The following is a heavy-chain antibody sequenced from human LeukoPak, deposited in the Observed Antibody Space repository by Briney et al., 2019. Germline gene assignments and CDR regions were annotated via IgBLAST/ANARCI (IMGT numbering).Heavy chain of an antibody. J-gene: IGHJ4*02. Sequence: GRSLRLSCAASGFTFDDYAMHWVRQAPGKGLEWVSGISWNSGSIGYADSVRGRFTISRDNAKNSLYLQMNSLRAEDMALYYCAKDSGGYSTSFDYWGQGTLVTVSS. V-gene: IGHV3-9*03. CDR3: AKDSGGYSTSFDY. CDR1: GFTFDDYA. D-gene: IGHD1-26*01. CDR2: ISWNSGSI.